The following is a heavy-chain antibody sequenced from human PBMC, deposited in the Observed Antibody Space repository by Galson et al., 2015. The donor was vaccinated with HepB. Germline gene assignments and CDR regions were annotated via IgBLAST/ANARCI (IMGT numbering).Heavy chain of an antibody. Sequence: SVKVSCKASGYTFTDYYIHWVRQAPGQGLEWIGWFNPNSDRTNYGRKSQGRVAMTRDTSITTVYMELSSLTSDDTALYYCATGGKRPSYYALDVWGQGTTVTVSS. CDR1: GYTFTDYY. V-gene: IGHV1-2*02. CDR3: ATGGKRPSYYALDV. CDR2: FNPNSDRT. D-gene: IGHD1-1*01. J-gene: IGHJ6*02.